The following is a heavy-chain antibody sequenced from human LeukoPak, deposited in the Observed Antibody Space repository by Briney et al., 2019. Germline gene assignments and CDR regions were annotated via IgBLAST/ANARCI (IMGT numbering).Heavy chain of an antibody. CDR2: IYYSGST. CDR1: GGSISSGGYY. Sequence: SETLSLTCTVSGGSISSGGYYWSWIRQHPGKGLEWIGYIYYSGSTYYNPSLKSRVTISVDTSKNQFSLKLSSVTAADTAVYYCARHKNYGSGRRVDPWGQGTLVTVSS. CDR3: ARHKNYGSGRRVDP. J-gene: IGHJ5*02. V-gene: IGHV4-31*03. D-gene: IGHD3-10*01.